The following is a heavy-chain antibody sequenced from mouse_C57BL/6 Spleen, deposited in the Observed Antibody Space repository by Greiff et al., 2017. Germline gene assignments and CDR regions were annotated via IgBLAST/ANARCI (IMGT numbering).Heavy chain of an antibody. CDR2: ISSGGSYT. CDR3: ARLDDYDFAWFAY. J-gene: IGHJ3*01. Sequence: EVKLMESGGDLVKPGGSLKLSCAASGFTFSSYGMSWVRQTPDKRLEWVATISSGGSYTYYPDSVKGRFTISRDNAKNTLYLQMSSLKSEDTAMYYCARLDDYDFAWFAYWGQGTLVTVSA. D-gene: IGHD2-4*01. CDR1: GFTFSSYG. V-gene: IGHV5-6*01.